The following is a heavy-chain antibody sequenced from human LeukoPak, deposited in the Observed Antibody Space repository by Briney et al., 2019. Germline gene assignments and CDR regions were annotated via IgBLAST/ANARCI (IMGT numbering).Heavy chain of an antibody. D-gene: IGHD5-24*01. J-gene: IGHJ6*02. Sequence: GESLKISCKGSGYSFTSYWIGWVRQMPGKGLEWMGIIYPGDSDTRYSPSSQGQVTISADKSISTAYLQWSSLKASDTAMYYCARHRVVGWREDNYYGMDVWGQGATVTASS. V-gene: IGHV5-51*01. CDR3: ARHRVVGWREDNYYGMDV. CDR1: GYSFTSYW. CDR2: IYPGDSDT.